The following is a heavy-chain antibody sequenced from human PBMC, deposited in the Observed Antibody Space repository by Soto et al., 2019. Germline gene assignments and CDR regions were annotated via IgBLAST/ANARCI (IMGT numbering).Heavy chain of an antibody. CDR3: EGSSAYYDILTGYSPNWFDP. V-gene: IGHV4-39*01. Sequence: SNTLSLTCTVSGGSITSSSYSWGWIRQPPGQGLESIGSIYYSGSTYYNPSLKSRVTISVDTSKNQFSLKLSPVTAADTAVYYCEGSSAYYDILTGYSPNWFDPWGQGTLVTAPQ. D-gene: IGHD3-9*01. CDR1: GGSITSSSYS. CDR2: IYYSGST. J-gene: IGHJ5*02.